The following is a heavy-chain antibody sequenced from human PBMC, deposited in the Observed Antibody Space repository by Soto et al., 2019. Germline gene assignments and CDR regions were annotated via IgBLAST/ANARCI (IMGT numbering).Heavy chain of an antibody. V-gene: IGHV4-39*01. J-gene: IGHJ1*01. CDR1: GGSISSSSYY. CDR2: IYYSGST. D-gene: IGHD3-3*01. Sequence: SETLSLTCTVSGGSISSSSYYWGWIRQPPGKGLEWIGSIYYSGSTYYNPSLKSRVTISVDTSKNQFSLKLSSVTAADTAVYSCGRHPPAISISDHWGKGTLITVPS. CDR3: GRHPPAISISDH.